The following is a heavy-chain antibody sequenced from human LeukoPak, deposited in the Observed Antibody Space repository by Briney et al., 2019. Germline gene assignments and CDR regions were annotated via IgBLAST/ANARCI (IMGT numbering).Heavy chain of an antibody. J-gene: IGHJ4*02. V-gene: IGHV3-21*01. CDR1: GSTFSSYS. D-gene: IGHD6-13*01. Sequence: GGSLRLSCAASGSTFSSYSMNWVRQAPGKGLEWVSSISSSSSYIYYADSVKGRFTISRDNAKNSLYLQMNSLRAEDTAVYYCARYSSNWYVGDWGQGTLVTVSS. CDR3: ARYSSNWYVGD. CDR2: ISSSSSYI.